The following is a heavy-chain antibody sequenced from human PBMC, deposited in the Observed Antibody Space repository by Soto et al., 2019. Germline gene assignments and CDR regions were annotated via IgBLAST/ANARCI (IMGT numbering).Heavy chain of an antibody. CDR2: ISAYNGNT. Sequence: GASVQVSCKASRYTFTSYGISWVRQATGQGLEWMGWISAYNGNTNYAQKLQGRVTMTTDTSTSTAYMELRSLRSDDTTVYYCARGPDLGYCSGGSCYLDYWGQGTLVRVSS. V-gene: IGHV1-18*01. CDR1: RYTFTSYG. D-gene: IGHD2-15*01. J-gene: IGHJ4*02. CDR3: ARGPDLGYCSGGSCYLDY.